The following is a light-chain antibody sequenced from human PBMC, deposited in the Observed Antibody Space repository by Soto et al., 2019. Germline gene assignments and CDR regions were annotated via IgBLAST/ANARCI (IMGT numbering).Light chain of an antibody. CDR2: KVS. Sequence: QSALTQPASVSGSPGQSITISCTGTSSNVGGYNYVSWYQHHPGKAPKLMIYKVSNRPSGVSNLSSGYKSGNTASLTISGRQTEDDDDYYCSSYTTSSTRIFGGGTKVTVL. CDR1: SSNVGGYNY. J-gene: IGLJ2*01. CDR3: SSYTTSSTRI. V-gene: IGLV2-14*01.